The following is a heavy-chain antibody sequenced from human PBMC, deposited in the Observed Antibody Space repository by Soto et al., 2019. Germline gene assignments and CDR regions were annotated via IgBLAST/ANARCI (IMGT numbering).Heavy chain of an antibody. CDR3: ARGWACSSTSCYRDYYYYYGMDV. J-gene: IGHJ6*02. Sequence: ASVKVSCKASGYTFTGYYMHWVRQAPGQGLEWMGWINPNSGGTNYAQKFQGRVTMTRDTSISTAYMELSRLRSDDTAVYYCARGWACSSTSCYRDYYYYYGMDVWGQGTTVTVSS. CDR2: INPNSGGT. V-gene: IGHV1-2*02. CDR1: GYTFTGYY. D-gene: IGHD2-2*02.